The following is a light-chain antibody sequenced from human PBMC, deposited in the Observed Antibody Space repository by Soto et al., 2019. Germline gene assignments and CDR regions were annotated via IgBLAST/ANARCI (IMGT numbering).Light chain of an antibody. CDR1: STDFVSYNR. V-gene: IGLV2-18*02. J-gene: IGLJ1*01. Sequence: QSALTQPPSVSGSPGQSVTISCTGTSTDFVSYNRVSWYQQPPGTAPKLIIYEASNRPSGVPDRFSGSKSGNTASLTISGLQAAEEVDYYCSSYTPDMTSVFGTGTKVTVL. CDR2: EAS. CDR3: SSYTPDMTSV.